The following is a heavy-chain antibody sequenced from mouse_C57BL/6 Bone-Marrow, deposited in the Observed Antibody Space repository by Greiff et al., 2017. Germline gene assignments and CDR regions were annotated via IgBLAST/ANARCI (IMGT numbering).Heavy chain of an antibody. Sequence: QVQLKQPGAELVKPGASVKMSCKASGYTFTSYWITWVKQRPGQGLEWIGDIYPGSGSTNYNEKFKSKATLTVDTSSSTAYMQLSSLTSEDSAVYYCARGNSYGNFSWFAYWGQGTLVTVSA. CDR3: ARGNSYGNFSWFAY. V-gene: IGHV1-55*01. CDR2: IYPGSGST. CDR1: GYTFTSYW. J-gene: IGHJ3*01. D-gene: IGHD2-1*01.